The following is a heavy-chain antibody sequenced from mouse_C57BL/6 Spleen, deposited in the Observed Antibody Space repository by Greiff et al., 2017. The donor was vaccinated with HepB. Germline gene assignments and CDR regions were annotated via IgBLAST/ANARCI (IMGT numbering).Heavy chain of an antibody. V-gene: IGHV1-64*01. CDR2: IHPNSGST. CDR1: GYTFTSYW. CDR3: ARSRGSSYEAWFAY. D-gene: IGHD1-1*01. Sequence: QVQLQQPGAELVKPGASVKLSCKASGYTFTSYWMHWVKQRPGQGLEWIGMIHPNSGSTNYNEKFKSKATLTVDKSSSTAYMQLSSLTSEDSAVYYCARSRGSSYEAWFAYWGQGTLVTVSA. J-gene: IGHJ3*01.